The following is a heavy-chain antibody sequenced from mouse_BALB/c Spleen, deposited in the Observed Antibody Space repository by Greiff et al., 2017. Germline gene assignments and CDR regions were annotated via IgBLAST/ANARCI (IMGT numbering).Heavy chain of an antibody. J-gene: IGHJ4*01. CDR2: ISSGGGST. V-gene: IGHV5-12-1*01. Sequence: EVQLVESGGGLVKPGGSLKLSCAASGFAFSSYDMSWVRQTPEKRLEWVAYISSGGGSTYYPDTVKGRFTISRDNAKNTLYLQMSSLKSEDTAMYSCASRNDYGGDYYAMDYWGQGTSVTVSS. CDR1: GFAFSSYD. D-gene: IGHD2-4*01. CDR3: ASRNDYGGDYYAMDY.